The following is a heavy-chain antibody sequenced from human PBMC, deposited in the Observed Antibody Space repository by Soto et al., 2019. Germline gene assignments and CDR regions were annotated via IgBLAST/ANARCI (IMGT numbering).Heavy chain of an antibody. V-gene: IGHV3-23*01. CDR1: GFTFSSYT. CDR2: IYSSGDST. CDR3: AKSPTMTTKVVDY. Sequence: EVQLLESGGDLVQPGGSLRLSCVASGFTFSSYTMTWVRQAPGKGLEWVSVIYSSGDSTYYADSVKGRFTISRDNSKNTLYLQMNSRRADDTAVDYCAKSPTMTTKVVDYWGQGTLVTVSS. D-gene: IGHD4-17*01. J-gene: IGHJ4*02.